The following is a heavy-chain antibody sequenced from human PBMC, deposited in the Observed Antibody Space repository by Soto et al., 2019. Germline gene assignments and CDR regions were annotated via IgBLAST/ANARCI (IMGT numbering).Heavy chain of an antibody. CDR3: ARDRVTRWEPAYYYGMDV. V-gene: IGHV4-61*01. J-gene: IGHJ6*02. CDR2: IYYSGST. CDR1: GGSVSSGSYY. Sequence: PSETLSLTCTVSGGSVSSGSYYWSWIRQPPGKGLEWIGYIYYSGSTNYNPSLKSRVTISVDTSKNQFSLKLSSVTAADTAVYYCARDRVTRWEPAYYYGMDVWGQGTKVTVSS. D-gene: IGHD1-26*01.